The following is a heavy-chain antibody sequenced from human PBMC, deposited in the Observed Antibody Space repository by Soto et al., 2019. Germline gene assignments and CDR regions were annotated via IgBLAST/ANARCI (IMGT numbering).Heavy chain of an antibody. V-gene: IGHV4-4*02. D-gene: IGHD6-19*01. CDR2: IFQSGST. CDR3: ARGRGRYSSGWSWFDP. CDR1: GGTIRSPDW. Sequence: PSETLSLTCGVSGGTIRSPDWWTWVRQPPGQGLEWIGAIFQSGSTNDTPSRESRVTMSVDKSKDEVTLTLASVTAADTAVYFCARGRGRYSSGWSWFDPWGQGNLVT. J-gene: IGHJ5*02.